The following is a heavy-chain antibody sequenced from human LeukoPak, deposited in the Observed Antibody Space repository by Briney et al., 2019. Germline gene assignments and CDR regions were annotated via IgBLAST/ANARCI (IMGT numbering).Heavy chain of an antibody. CDR2: IYSGGST. V-gene: IGHV3-53*01. D-gene: IGHD5-24*01. Sequence: GGSLRLSCAASGFTVSSNYMSWVRQAPGKGLEWVSVIYSGGSTYYADSVKGRFTISRDNSKNTLYLQMNSQRAEDTAVYYCAREKVEMATLYYYYGMDVWGQGTTVTVSS. J-gene: IGHJ6*02. CDR1: GFTVSSNY. CDR3: AREKVEMATLYYYYGMDV.